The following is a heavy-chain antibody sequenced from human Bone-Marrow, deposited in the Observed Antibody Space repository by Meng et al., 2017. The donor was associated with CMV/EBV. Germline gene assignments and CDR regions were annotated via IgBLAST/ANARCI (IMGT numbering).Heavy chain of an antibody. J-gene: IGHJ5*01. D-gene: IGHD5-12*01. CDR3: ARGLVGDSGYESDS. Sequence: ASVKVSCKASGYTFTGYYMHWVRQAPGQGLEWMGWINPNSGGTNYAQKFQGRVTMTSDTSISTAYMELSRLRSDDTAVYYCARGLVGDSGYESDSWGQGTLVTVSS. CDR1: GYTFTGYY. CDR2: INPNSGGT. V-gene: IGHV1-2*02.